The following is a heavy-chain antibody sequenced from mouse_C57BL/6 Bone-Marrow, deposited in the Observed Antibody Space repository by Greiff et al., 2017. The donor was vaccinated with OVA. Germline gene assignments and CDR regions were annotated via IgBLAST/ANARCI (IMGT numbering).Heavy chain of an antibody. CDR3: ASDYYGPWFAY. J-gene: IGHJ3*01. V-gene: IGHV1-9*01. D-gene: IGHD1-1*01. CDR2: ILPGSGST. Sequence: VQLQQSGAELMKPGASVKLSCKATGYTFTGYWIEWVKQRPGHGLEWIGEILPGSGSTNDNEKFKGKATFTADTSSNTAYMQLSSLTTEDSAIYYCASDYYGPWFAYWGQGTLVTVSA. CDR1: GYTFTGYW.